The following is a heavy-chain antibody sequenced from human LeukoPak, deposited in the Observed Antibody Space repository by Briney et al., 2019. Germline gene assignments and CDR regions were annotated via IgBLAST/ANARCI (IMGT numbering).Heavy chain of an antibody. Sequence: GASVKVSCKASVYTFTSYGISWVRQAPGQEVEWMGWISAYNGNTNYAQKLQGRVTMTTDTSTSTAYMGLRSLRSNDTAVYYCARALLGRYCSGGSCYSFGYWGQGTLVTVSS. CDR2: ISAYNGNT. CDR1: VYTFTSYG. J-gene: IGHJ4*02. V-gene: IGHV1-18*04. D-gene: IGHD2-15*01. CDR3: ARALLGRYCSGGSCYSFGY.